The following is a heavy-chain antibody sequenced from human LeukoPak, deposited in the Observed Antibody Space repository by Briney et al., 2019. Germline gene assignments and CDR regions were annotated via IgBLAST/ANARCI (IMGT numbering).Heavy chain of an antibody. Sequence: GESLKISCEASGFMLSVYYMSWFRLAPGKGLEWIGYISSTGSYTNYADSVKGRFTISRDNAKNTVYLQMNSLRGEDTAVYYCVRDPPGEGVDYWGQGTLVAVSS. CDR3: VRDPPGEGVDY. J-gene: IGHJ4*02. CDR1: GFMLSVYY. V-gene: IGHV3-11*06. D-gene: IGHD2-21*01. CDR2: ISSTGSYT.